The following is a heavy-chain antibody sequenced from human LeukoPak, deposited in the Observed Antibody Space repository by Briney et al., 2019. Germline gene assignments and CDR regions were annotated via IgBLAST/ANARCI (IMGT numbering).Heavy chain of an antibody. D-gene: IGHD5-12*01. V-gene: IGHV3-15*01. CDR1: GFTFSNAW. CDR3: TTRGYDYIYYYYYYYMDV. CDR2: IKSKTDGGTT. J-gene: IGHJ6*03. Sequence: KSGGSLRLSCAASGFTFSNAWMSWVRQAPGKGLEWVGRIKSKTDGGTTDYAAPVKGRFTISRDDSKNTLYLQMNSLKTEDTAVYYCTTRGYDYIYYYYYYYMDVWGKGTTVTISS.